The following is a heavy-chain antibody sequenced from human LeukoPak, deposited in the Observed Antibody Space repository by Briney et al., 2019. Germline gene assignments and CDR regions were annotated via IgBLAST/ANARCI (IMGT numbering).Heavy chain of an antibody. CDR2: ISGSSGRT. D-gene: IGHD2-15*01. J-gene: IGHJ4*02. V-gene: IGHV3-23*01. CDR3: AKAPLGRCTGVICYYFDY. CDR1: GFTFGSYA. Sequence: GGSLRLSCAASGFTFGSYAMNWVRQAPGKGLEWVSAISGSSGRTYYADFVKGRFTISRDNSKNTLYLQMNSLRAEDAAICYCAKAPLGRCTGVICYYFDYWGQGTLVTVSS.